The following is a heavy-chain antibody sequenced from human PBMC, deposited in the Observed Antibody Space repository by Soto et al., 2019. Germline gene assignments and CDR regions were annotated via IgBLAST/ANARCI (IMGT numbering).Heavy chain of an antibody. J-gene: IGHJ6*03. CDR3: ARRGGYDFWSGYSSYYYYMDV. Sequence: SETLSLTCTVSGGSISSYYWSWIRQPPGKGLEWIWYIYYSGSTNYNPSLKSRVTISVDTSKNQFSLKLSSVTAADTAVYYCARRGGYDFWSGYSSYYYYMDVWGKGTTVTVSS. D-gene: IGHD3-3*01. CDR2: IYYSGST. V-gene: IGHV4-59*08. CDR1: GGSISSYY.